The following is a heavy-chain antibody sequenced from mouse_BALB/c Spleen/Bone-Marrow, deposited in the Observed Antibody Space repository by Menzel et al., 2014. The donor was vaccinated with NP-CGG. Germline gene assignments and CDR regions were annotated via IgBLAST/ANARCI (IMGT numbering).Heavy chain of an antibody. J-gene: IGHJ2*01. V-gene: IGHV2-9*02. CDR1: GFSLTSYG. CDR3: ARVIRYESYFDY. D-gene: IGHD2-14*01. Sequence: VKLMESGPGLVAPSQCLSISCTVSGFSLTSYGVHWVRQPPGKGLEWLGVIWAGGSANYNSALMSRLSISKDNSKSQVFLKMNSLQTDDTAMYYCARVIRYESYFDYWGQGTTLTVSS. CDR2: IWAGGSA.